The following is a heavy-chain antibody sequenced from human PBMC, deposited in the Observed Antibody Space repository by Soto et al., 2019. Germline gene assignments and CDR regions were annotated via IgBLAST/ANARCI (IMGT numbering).Heavy chain of an antibody. V-gene: IGHV3-33*01. Sequence: QVQLVESGGGVVQPGRSLRLSCAASGFTFSSYGMHWVRQAPGKGLEWVAVIWDDGSNKYYADSVKGRFTISRDNSKNTLYLQMNSLRAEDTAVYYCARDAEAFDNWGQGAMVTVSS. CDR3: ARDAEAFDN. J-gene: IGHJ3*02. CDR2: IWDDGSNK. CDR1: GFTFSSYG.